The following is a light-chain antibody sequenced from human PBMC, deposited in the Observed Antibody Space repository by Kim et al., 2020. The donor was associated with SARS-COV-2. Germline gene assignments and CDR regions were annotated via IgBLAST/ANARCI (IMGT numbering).Light chain of an antibody. CDR2: GRN. V-gene: IGLV3-19*01. CDR3: NSPGSSGNVL. J-gene: IGLJ7*01. CDR1: SLRRYY. Sequence: SSELTQDPAVSVAVGQTVKITCQGDSLRRYYASWYQQKPGQAPVLVIYGRNNRPSGIPERLSGSTSGNTASLIITGAQAEDEAVYYCNSPGSSGNVLFGGGSQLTVL.